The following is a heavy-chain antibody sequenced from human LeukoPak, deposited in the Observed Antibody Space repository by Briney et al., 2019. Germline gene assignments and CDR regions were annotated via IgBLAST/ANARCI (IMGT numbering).Heavy chain of an antibody. CDR2: INHSGST. V-gene: IGHV4-34*01. J-gene: IGHJ5*02. Sequence: SETLSLTCAVYGGSFSGYYWSWIRQPPGKGLEWIGEINHSGSTNYNPSLKSRVTISVDTSKNQFSLKLSSVTAADTAVYYCAGGMVNCSGGSCYFWFDPRGQGTLVTVSS. D-gene: IGHD2-15*01. CDR1: GGSFSGYY. CDR3: AGGMVNCSGGSCYFWFDP.